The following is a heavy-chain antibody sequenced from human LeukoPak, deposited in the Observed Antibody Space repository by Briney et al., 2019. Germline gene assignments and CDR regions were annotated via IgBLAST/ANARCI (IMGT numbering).Heavy chain of an antibody. J-gene: IGHJ4*02. CDR3: ARVQRGVRSPTDY. CDR2: ISGSGGTT. CDR1: GFTFSSYA. Sequence: TGGSLRLSCAASGFTFSSYAMSCVRQAPGRGLEWVSTISGSGGTTYYADSVKGRFTISRDNSKSMLYLQMNSLRAEDTAVYYCARVQRGVRSPTDYWGQGTLVTVSS. V-gene: IGHV3-23*01. D-gene: IGHD4-17*01.